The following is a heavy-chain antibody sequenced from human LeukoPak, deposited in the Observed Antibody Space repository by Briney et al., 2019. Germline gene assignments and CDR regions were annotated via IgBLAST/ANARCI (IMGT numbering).Heavy chain of an antibody. CDR2: ISAYNGNT. CDR3: ARNLDITMMKALDAFDI. Sequence: ASVKVSFKASGYTFTSYGISWVRQAPGQGLEWMGWISAYNGNTNYAQKLQGRVTMTTDTSTSTAYMELRSLRSDDTAVYYCARNLDITMMKALDAFDIWGQGTMVTVSS. CDR1: GYTFTSYG. D-gene: IGHD3-22*01. J-gene: IGHJ3*02. V-gene: IGHV1-18*01.